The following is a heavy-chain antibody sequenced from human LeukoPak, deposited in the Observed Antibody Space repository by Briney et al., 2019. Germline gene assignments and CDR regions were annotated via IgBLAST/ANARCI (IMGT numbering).Heavy chain of an antibody. J-gene: IGHJ4*02. CDR2: ISSSGKNI. D-gene: IGHD2/OR15-2a*01. CDR3: ARVTYAVPDY. V-gene: IGHV3-48*04. CDR1: GFIFSSFT. Sequence: GGSLRLSCAASGFIFSSFTMNWVRQAPGKGLEWVSYISSSGKNIYFADSVKGRFTISRDNAKNSLFLQMNSLRAEDTAVYYCARVTYAVPDYWGQGTLVAVSS.